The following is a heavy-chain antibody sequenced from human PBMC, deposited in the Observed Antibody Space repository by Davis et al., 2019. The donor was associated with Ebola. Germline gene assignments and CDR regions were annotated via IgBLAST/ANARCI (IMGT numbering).Heavy chain of an antibody. J-gene: IGHJ6*02. D-gene: IGHD4-11*01. Sequence: AASVKVSCKVSGYSLTELSMHWVRQAPGKGLEWMGAFDPEDGEGIYAQKFQGRVTMTEDTFTNTGYMELSSLRSEDTAVYYCAMDDYSNSRYGMDVWGQGTTVTVSS. V-gene: IGHV1-24*01. CDR3: AMDDYSNSRYGMDV. CDR1: GYSLTELS. CDR2: FDPEDGEG.